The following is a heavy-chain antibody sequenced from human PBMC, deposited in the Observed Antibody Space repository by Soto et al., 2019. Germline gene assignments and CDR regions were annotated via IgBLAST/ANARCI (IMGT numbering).Heavy chain of an antibody. CDR2: IYYSGHT. D-gene: IGHD6-13*01. Sequence: SETLSLTGTLAGGSIRSSDSYWGWVRQPPGKGLEWIGSIYYSGHTFVNVSLMSRVTISIDTSKHQFSLTLRSMTAADTAMYYCAGNRGLSAAGTQGWFDPWGQGTLVTVS. J-gene: IGHJ5*02. CDR1: GGSIRSSDSY. CDR3: AGNRGLSAAGTQGWFDP. V-gene: IGHV4-39*01.